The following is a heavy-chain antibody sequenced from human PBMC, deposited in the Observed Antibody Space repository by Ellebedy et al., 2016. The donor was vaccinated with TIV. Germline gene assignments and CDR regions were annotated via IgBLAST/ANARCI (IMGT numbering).Heavy chain of an antibody. CDR1: GVIFSNYG. CDR3: ASLLRPDY. Sequence: GGSLRLSCEASGVIFSNYGMHWVRQAPGKGLEWVAVMWYDGTTKYYAESVKGRFTISRDNSKNTLYLQMNSLRVEDTAVYYCASLLRPDYWGQGTLVTVSS. J-gene: IGHJ4*02. V-gene: IGHV3-33*01. CDR2: MWYDGTTK.